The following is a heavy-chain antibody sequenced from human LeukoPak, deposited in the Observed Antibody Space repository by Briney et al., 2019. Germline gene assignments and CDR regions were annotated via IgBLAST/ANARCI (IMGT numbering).Heavy chain of an antibody. V-gene: IGHV3-11*01. CDR3: ARDGAGLDP. CDR1: GFIFSDYY. J-gene: IGHJ5*02. Sequence: PGGSLRLSCAASGFIFSDYYMSWIRQAPGKGLERISYINRGGTNTHYADSVRGRFSISRDNAKNSLFLQMNSLSAEDTAIYYCARDGAGLDPWGQGVLVTVSS. CDR2: INRGGTNT.